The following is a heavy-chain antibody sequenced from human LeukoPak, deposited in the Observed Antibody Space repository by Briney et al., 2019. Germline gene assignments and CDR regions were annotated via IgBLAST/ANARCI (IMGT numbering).Heavy chain of an antibody. CDR1: GYIFSNYP. CDR2: INTNTGNP. V-gene: IGHV7-4-1*02. J-gene: IGHJ4*02. D-gene: IGHD2-15*01. CDR3: ARDSYCSGGTCYSRVGY. Sequence: GASVKVSCKASGYIFSNYPLNWARQAPGQGLEWMGLINTNTGNPTYAQGLTERFVFSWDTSVSTAYLQITSLKAEDTAVYFCARDSYCSGGTCYSRVGYWGQGTEVTVSS.